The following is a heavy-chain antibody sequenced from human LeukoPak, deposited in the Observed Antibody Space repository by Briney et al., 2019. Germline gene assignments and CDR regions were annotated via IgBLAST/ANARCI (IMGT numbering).Heavy chain of an antibody. D-gene: IGHD2-21*01. CDR1: GFIFDDYA. Sequence: GGSLRLSCAASGFIFDDYAMHWVRQAPGKGLEWVSGISWNSGSIGYADSVKGRFTISRDNAKNSLYLQMNSLRAEDMALYYCAKGDSPYCGGDCTWDAFDIWGQGTMVTVSS. CDR2: ISWNSGSI. CDR3: AKGDSPYCGGDCTWDAFDI. J-gene: IGHJ3*02. V-gene: IGHV3-9*03.